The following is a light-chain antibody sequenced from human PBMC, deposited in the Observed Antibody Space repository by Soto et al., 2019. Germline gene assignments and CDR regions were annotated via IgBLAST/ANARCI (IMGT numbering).Light chain of an antibody. CDR2: YAT. Sequence: DIQLSQSPSILSASVGDRVTITCRASQSVRSWLAWYQQQPGKAPKLLIYYATTLQRGVPSRFSGSGSETAYTLTISSLQPEDFATYYCHQYNPHSLYSFGQGTKLEIK. V-gene: IGKV1-5*01. CDR1: QSVRSW. CDR3: HQYNPHSLYS. J-gene: IGKJ2*01.